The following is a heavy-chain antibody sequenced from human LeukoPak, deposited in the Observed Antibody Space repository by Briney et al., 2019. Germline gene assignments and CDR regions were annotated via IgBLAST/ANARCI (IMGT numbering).Heavy chain of an antibody. V-gene: IGHV1-2*02. D-gene: IGHD6-19*01. CDR3: TLIAVAGTEAYYFDY. Sequence: ASVKVSCKASGYTFTGYYMHWVRQAPGQGLEWMGWINPNSGGTNYAQKFQGRVTMTRDTSISTAYMELSRLRSDDTAVYYCTLIAVAGTEAYYFDYWGRGTLVTVSS. CDR2: INPNSGGT. CDR1: GYTFTGYY. J-gene: IGHJ4*02.